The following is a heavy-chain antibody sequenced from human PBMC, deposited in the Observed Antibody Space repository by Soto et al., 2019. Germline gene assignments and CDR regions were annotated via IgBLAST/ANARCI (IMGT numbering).Heavy chain of an antibody. Sequence: GGSLRLSCAASGFTFSSYAMSWVRQAPGKGLEWVSAISGSGGSTYYADSVKGRFTISRDNSKNTLYLQMNSLRAEDTAVYYCAKANIPSYGGGEVTNYYYYYGMDVWGQGTTVTVSS. D-gene: IGHD5-18*01. CDR2: ISGSGGST. CDR1: GFTFSSYA. V-gene: IGHV3-23*01. J-gene: IGHJ6*02. CDR3: AKANIPSYGGGEVTNYYYYYGMDV.